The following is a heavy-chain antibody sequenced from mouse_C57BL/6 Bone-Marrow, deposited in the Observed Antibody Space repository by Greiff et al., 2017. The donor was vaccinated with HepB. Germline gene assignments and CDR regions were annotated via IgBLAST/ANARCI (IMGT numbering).Heavy chain of an antibody. Sequence: EVQLVESGGGLVKPGGSLKLSCAASGFTFSSYAMSWVRQTPEKRLEWVATISDGGSYTYYPDNVKGRFTISRDNAKNNLYLQMSHLKSEDTAMYYCARVRVRLRRVYFDYWGQGTTLTVSS. CDR1: GFTFSSYA. CDR2: ISDGGSYT. V-gene: IGHV5-4*01. J-gene: IGHJ2*01. D-gene: IGHD1-1*01. CDR3: ARVRVRLRRVYFDY.